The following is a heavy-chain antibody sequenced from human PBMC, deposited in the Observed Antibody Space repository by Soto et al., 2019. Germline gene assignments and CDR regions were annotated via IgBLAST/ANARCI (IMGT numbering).Heavy chain of an antibody. CDR2: IYYSGST. CDR3: ARQRVDILTGYYFSNWFDP. J-gene: IGHJ5*02. CDR1: GGSIGGSSHY. D-gene: IGHD3-9*01. Sequence: SETLSLTCTVSGGSIGGSSHYWGWVRQPPGKGLEWIGSIYYSGSTNYNPSLKSRVTISVDTSKNQFSLKLSSVTAADTAVYYCARQRVDILTGYYFSNWFDPWGQGTLVTVSS. V-gene: IGHV4-39*01.